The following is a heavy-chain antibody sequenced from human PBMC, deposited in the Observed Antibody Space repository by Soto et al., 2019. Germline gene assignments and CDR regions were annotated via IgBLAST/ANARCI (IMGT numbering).Heavy chain of an antibody. CDR3: ARGSVVTPHYYYGMDV. J-gene: IGHJ6*02. Sequence: SVKVSCKASGGTFSSYAISWVRQAPGQGLEWMGGIIPIFGTANYAQKFQGRVTITADKSTSTAYMELSSLRSEDTAVYYCARGSVVTPHYYYGMDVWGQGXTITV. CDR1: GGTFSSYA. D-gene: IGHD2-21*02. V-gene: IGHV1-69*06. CDR2: IIPIFGTA.